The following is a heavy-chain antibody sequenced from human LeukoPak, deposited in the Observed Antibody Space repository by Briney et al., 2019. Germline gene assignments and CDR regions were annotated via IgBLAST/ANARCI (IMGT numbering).Heavy chain of an antibody. CDR2: IYYTGST. Sequence: SETLSLTCTVSGGSISSYNWSWIRQPPGKGLEWIGYIYYTGSTNYNPSLKSRVTISVDTSKNQFSLKLTSVSAEDTAVYYCARSPRGSGSSTLLGVAFDLWGHGTKVTVSS. V-gene: IGHV4-59*08. D-gene: IGHD3-10*01. J-gene: IGHJ3*01. CDR1: GGSISSYN. CDR3: ARSPRGSGSSTLLGVAFDL.